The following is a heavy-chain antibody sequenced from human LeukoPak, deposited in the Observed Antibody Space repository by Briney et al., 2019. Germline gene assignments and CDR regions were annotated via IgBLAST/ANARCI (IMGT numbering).Heavy chain of an antibody. Sequence: PGGSLRLSCSASGFTFSSYAMHWVRQAPGKGLEYVSAISSNGGSTYYADSVKGRFTISRDNSKNTLYLQMNSLRAEDTAVYYCARDGSYYYGTDVWGQGTTVTVSS. CDR3: ARDGSYYYGTDV. CDR1: GFTFSSYA. V-gene: IGHV3-64*04. CDR2: ISSNGGST. J-gene: IGHJ6*02. D-gene: IGHD2-15*01.